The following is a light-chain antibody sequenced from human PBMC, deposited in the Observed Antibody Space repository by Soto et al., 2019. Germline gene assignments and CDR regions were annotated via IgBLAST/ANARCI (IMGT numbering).Light chain of an antibody. Sequence: QSVLTQPPSVSGAPGQRVTISCTGSSSNIGAGYDVHWYQQLPGTAPKLLIYGNSNRPSVVPDHFSGSKSGTSASLAITGLQAENETDHSSQSYDSSISGPVIYGGANKLTAL. CDR2: GNS. V-gene: IGLV1-40*01. CDR3: QSYDSSISGPVI. J-gene: IGLJ2*01. CDR1: SSNIGAGYD.